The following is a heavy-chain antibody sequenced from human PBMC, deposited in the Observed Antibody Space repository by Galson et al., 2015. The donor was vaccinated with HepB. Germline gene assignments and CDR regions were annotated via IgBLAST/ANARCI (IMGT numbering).Heavy chain of an antibody. D-gene: IGHD4-17*01. CDR3: AAGTTVTKRH. CDR1: RFTFTSSA. CDR2: IVVGSGNT. Sequence: SVKVSCKASRFTFTSSAVQWVRQTRGQRLEWIGWIVVGSGNTNYAQKFQKRVTITRDMSTSTAYMGLSSLRSEDTAVYYCAAGTTVTKRHWGQGTLVTVSS. J-gene: IGHJ4*02. V-gene: IGHV1-58*01.